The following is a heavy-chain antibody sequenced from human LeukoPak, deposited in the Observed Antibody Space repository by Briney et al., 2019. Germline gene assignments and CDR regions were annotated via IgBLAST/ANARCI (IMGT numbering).Heavy chain of an antibody. CDR3: ARQVAATAPVGY. CDR1: SGSIGTYY. CDR2: VYYNGNT. D-gene: IGHD6-13*01. J-gene: IGHJ4*02. Sequence: SETLSLTCTVSSGSIGTYYWSWIRQPPGKGLEWIGDVYYNGNTNYNPSLKSRVTMSVFTSKNQFSLKLTSVTAADTAVYYCARQVAATAPVGYWGQGTLVTVSS. V-gene: IGHV4-59*08.